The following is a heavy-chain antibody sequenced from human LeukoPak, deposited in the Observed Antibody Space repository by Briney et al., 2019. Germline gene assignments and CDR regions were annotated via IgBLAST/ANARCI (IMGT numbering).Heavy chain of an antibody. V-gene: IGHV4-61*01. Sequence: PSETLSLTCAVSGGSISSRNYWSWIRQPPGKGLEWIGYIYYSGSTNYNPSLKSRVTISVDTSKNQFSLKLSSVTAADTAVYYCARARRGYSYGSPPDYWGQGTLVTVSS. CDR1: GGSISSRNY. CDR2: IYYSGST. CDR3: ARARRGYSYGSPPDY. J-gene: IGHJ4*02. D-gene: IGHD5-18*01.